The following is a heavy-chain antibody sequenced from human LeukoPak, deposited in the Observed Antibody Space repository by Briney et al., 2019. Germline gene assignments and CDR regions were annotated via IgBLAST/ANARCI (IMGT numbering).Heavy chain of an antibody. CDR1: GFXFSSYG. J-gene: IGHJ4*02. V-gene: IGHV3-30*18. D-gene: IGHD3-16*01. Sequence: GGSLRLSCGASGFXFSSYGMHWVRQAPGMGLEWVAIISYDGSNQYYADSVKGRFTISRDNSRNTLYLQMNSLRAEDTALYYCAKVRVDAYVSPNDYWGQGTLVTVSS. CDR2: ISYDGSNQ. CDR3: AKVRVDAYVSPNDY.